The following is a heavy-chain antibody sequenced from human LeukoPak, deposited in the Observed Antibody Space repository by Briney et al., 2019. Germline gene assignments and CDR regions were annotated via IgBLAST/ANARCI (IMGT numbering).Heavy chain of an antibody. Sequence: SETLSLTCTVSGDSISSSTYYWGWIRQPPGKGLEWIGSIYYSGSTYYNPSLKSRVTISVDTSKNQFSLKLSSVTAADTAVYYCARSLASYSSGWYYFDYWGQETLVTVSS. J-gene: IGHJ4*02. V-gene: IGHV4-39*01. CDR3: ARSLASYSSGWYYFDY. D-gene: IGHD6-19*01. CDR2: IYYSGST. CDR1: GDSISSSTYY.